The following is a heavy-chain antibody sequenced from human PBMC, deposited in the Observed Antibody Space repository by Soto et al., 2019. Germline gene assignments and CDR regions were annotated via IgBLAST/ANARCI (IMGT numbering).Heavy chain of an antibody. Sequence: HVQLVESGGGVVQPGRSLRLSCAASGFTFSSYGMHWVRQAPGKGLEWVAVISYDGSNKYYADSVKGRFTISRDNSKNTLYLQMNSLRAEDTAVYYCAKDGYDYGDYGGLGYYYYGMDVWGQGTTVTVSS. D-gene: IGHD4-17*01. V-gene: IGHV3-30*18. CDR3: AKDGYDYGDYGGLGYYYYGMDV. J-gene: IGHJ6*02. CDR2: ISYDGSNK. CDR1: GFTFSSYG.